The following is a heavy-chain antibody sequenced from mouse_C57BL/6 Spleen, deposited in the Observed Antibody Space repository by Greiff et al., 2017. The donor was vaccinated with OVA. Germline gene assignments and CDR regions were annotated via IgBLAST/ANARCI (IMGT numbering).Heavy chain of an antibody. CDR1: GFTFSDFY. CDR2: SRNKANDYTT. Sequence: EVQRVESGGGLVQSGRSLRLSCATSGFTFSDFYMEWVRQAPGKGLEWIAASRNKANDYTTEYSASVKGRFIVSRDTSQSILYLQMNALRAEDTAIYYCARDAADYPFAYWGQGTLVTVSA. V-gene: IGHV7-1*01. CDR3: ARDAADYPFAY. D-gene: IGHD2-4*01. J-gene: IGHJ3*01.